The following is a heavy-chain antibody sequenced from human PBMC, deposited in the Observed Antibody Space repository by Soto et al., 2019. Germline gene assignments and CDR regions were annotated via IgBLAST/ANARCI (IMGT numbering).Heavy chain of an antibody. CDR2: INAGNGNT. Sequence: QVELVQSGAEEKKPGASVKVSCKASGYTFTRYAMHWMRQAPGQRLEWMGWINAGNGNTKYSQKFQGRVTITRDTSASTAYMELSSLRSEDKAVYYCARSIVVVTAIDYWGQGTLVTVS. CDR1: GYTFTRYA. CDR3: ARSIVVVTAIDY. J-gene: IGHJ4*02. D-gene: IGHD2-21*02. V-gene: IGHV1-3*05.